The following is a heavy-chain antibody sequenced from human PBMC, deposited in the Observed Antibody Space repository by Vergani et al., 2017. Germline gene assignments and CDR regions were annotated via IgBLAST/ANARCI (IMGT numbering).Heavy chain of an antibody. CDR2: IYYSGST. D-gene: IGHD4-11*01. CDR1: GGSFSSSSYY. J-gene: IGHJ4*02. CDR3: ARQTTSNGDY. V-gene: IGHV4-39*01. Sequence: QLQLQESGPGLVKPSETLSLTCTVSGGSFSSSSYYWGWIRQPPGKGLEWIGSIYYSGSTYYNPSLKSRVTISVDTSKNQFSLKLSSVTAADTAVYYCARQTTSNGDYWGEGTLVTVSA.